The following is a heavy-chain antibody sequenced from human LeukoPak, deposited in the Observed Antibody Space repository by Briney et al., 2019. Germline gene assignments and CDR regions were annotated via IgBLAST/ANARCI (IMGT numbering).Heavy chain of an antibody. D-gene: IGHD1-26*01. CDR3: ARLPGGYSGFIYFDY. V-gene: IGHV5-51*01. Sequence: GESLKISCKGSGYSFTSYWIGWVRQMPGKGLEWMGIIYPGDSDTRYSPSFQGQVTISADKSISTAYLQWSSLKASDTAMYYCARLPGGYSGFIYFDYWGQGTLVTVSS. CDR2: IYPGDSDT. J-gene: IGHJ4*02. CDR1: GYSFTSYW.